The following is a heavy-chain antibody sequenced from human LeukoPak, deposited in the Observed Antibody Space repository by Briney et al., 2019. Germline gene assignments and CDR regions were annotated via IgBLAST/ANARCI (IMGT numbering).Heavy chain of an antibody. V-gene: IGHV1-8*03. Sequence: ASVKVSCNASGGTFSSYAINWVRQATGQGLEWMGWMNPNSGNTGYAQKFQGRVTITRNTSISTAYMELSSLRSEDTAVYYCARGYCTNGVCPLISDAFDIWGQGTMVTVSS. D-gene: IGHD2-8*01. CDR1: GGTFSSYA. CDR3: ARGYCTNGVCPLISDAFDI. CDR2: MNPNSGNT. J-gene: IGHJ3*02.